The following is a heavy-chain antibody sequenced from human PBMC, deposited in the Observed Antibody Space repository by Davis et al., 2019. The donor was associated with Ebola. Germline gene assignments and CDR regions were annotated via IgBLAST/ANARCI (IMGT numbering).Heavy chain of an antibody. J-gene: IGHJ6*02. CDR3: VRDSEYRLLINPDGMDV. Sequence: PSETLSLTCAVYGGSFSGYYWSWIRQAPGKGLEWVANIKQDEIEKNYAASVKGRFTISRDNGKNLMFLQMKSLGADDTAVYYCVRDSEYRLLINPDGMDVWGHGTSVTVSS. D-gene: IGHD3-9*01. CDR1: GGSFSGYY. CDR2: IKQDEIEK. V-gene: IGHV3-7*01.